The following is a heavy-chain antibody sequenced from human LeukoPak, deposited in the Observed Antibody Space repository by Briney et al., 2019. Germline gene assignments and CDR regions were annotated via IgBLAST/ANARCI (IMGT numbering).Heavy chain of an antibody. Sequence: PSETLSLTCAVYGGXFSDYYCNWIRQPPGKGLEWIGEINHSGSTKYNPSLKSRVTISVDTSKNQFSLNLSSVTAADTAVYYCARHSLRSGDLGSARNLDYWGQGTLVTVSS. CDR2: INHSGST. CDR1: GGXFSDYY. D-gene: IGHD3-16*01. CDR3: ARHSLRSGDLGSARNLDY. V-gene: IGHV4-34*01. J-gene: IGHJ4*02.